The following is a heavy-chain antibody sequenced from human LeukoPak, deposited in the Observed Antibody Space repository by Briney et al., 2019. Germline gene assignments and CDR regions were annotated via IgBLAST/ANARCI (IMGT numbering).Heavy chain of an antibody. CDR3: ARPRSSGSYPYLGY. Sequence: GGSLRLSCVASGFTFDDYGMGWVRQVPGKGLEWVSGTNWNGGSTGYADSVKGRFTISRDNAKNSLYLQMSSLRAEDTALYYCARPRSSGSYPYLGYWGQGTLVTVSS. V-gene: IGHV3-20*04. J-gene: IGHJ4*02. CDR1: GFTFDDYG. CDR2: TNWNGGST. D-gene: IGHD1-26*01.